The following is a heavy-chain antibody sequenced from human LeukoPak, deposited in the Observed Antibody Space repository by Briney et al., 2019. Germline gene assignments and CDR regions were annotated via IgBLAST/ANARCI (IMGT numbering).Heavy chain of an antibody. CDR3: VRRGSVWGDH. J-gene: IGHJ4*02. V-gene: IGHV3-7*01. Sequence: PGGSLRLSCAGSGFIFSNYWLSWVRQAPGKGLGWVANINQDGSQIYYVDSVKGRFTISRDNAKNSLCLQMNSLRAEDTAVYYCVRRGSVWGDHWGQGTLVSVSS. D-gene: IGHD7-27*01. CDR2: INQDGSQI. CDR1: GFIFSNYW.